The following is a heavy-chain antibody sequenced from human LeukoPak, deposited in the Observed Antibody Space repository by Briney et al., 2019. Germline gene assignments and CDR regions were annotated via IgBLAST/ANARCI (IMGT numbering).Heavy chain of an antibody. CDR1: GGTFSSYA. CDR2: IIPIFGTA. Sequence: SVKVSCKASGGTFSSYAISWVRQAPGQGLEWMGGIIPIFGTANYAQKFQGRVTITADESTSTAYMELSSLRSEDTAVYYCARAQLIKVARTGWFDPWGQGTLVTVSS. V-gene: IGHV1-69*01. J-gene: IGHJ5*02. D-gene: IGHD2-8*02. CDR3: ARAQLIKVARTGWFDP.